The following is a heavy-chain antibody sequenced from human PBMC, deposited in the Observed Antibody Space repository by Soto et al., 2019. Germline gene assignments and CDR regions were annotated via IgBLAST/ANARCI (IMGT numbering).Heavy chain of an antibody. J-gene: IGHJ6*02. CDR2: IYYSGST. D-gene: IGHD6-6*01. V-gene: IGHV4-39*01. CDR1: GGSISSSSYY. CDR3: ARHMGLAARRTYYYYGMDV. Sequence: PSETLSLTCTVSGGSISSSSYYWGWIRQPPGKGLEWIGSIYYSGSTYYNPSLKSRVTISVDTSKNQFSLKLSSVTAADTAVYYCARHMGLAARRTYYYYGMDVWGQGTRVTVSS.